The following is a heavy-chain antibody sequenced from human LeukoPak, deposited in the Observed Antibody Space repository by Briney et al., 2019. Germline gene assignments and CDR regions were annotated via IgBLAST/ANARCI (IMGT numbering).Heavy chain of an antibody. CDR3: ARDPDSSADDY. V-gene: IGHV1-69*04. J-gene: IGHJ4*02. CDR1: GYTFTSYG. D-gene: IGHD3-22*01. Sequence: GASVKVSCKASGYTFTSYGISWVRQAPGQGLEWMGRIVPFLNITNYAQKFQGRLTITADKVTRTAYMELSSLRSEDTAVYYCARDPDSSADDYWGQGTLVTVSS. CDR2: IVPFLNIT.